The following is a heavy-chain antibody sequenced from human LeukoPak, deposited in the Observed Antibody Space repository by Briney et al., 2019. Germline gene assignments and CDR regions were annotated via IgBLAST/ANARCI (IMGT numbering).Heavy chain of an antibody. CDR1: GGSFSGYY. Sequence: SETLSLTCAVYGGSFSGYYWSWIRQPPGKGLEWIGEINHSGSTNYNPSLKSRVTISVDTSKNQFSLKLSSVSAADTAVYYCATYSSSSGGASWFDPWGQGTLVTVSS. CDR3: ATYSSSSGGASWFDP. J-gene: IGHJ5*02. CDR2: INHSGST. V-gene: IGHV4-34*01. D-gene: IGHD6-6*01.